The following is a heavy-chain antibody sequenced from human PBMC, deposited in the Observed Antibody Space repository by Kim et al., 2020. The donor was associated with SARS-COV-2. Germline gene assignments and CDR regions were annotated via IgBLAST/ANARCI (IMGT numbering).Heavy chain of an antibody. Sequence: QKFQGRGTMTADKSTSPAYMELSSLRSEDTAVYYCARLKRGDRVGWFDPWGQGTLVTVSS. D-gene: IGHD3-22*01. V-gene: IGHV1-69*02. CDR3: ARLKRGDRVGWFDP. J-gene: IGHJ5*02.